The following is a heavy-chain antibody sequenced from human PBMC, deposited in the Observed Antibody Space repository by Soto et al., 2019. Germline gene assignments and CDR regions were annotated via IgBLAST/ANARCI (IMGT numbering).Heavy chain of an antibody. CDR2: IYNSGST. CDR1: GGSISSYY. J-gene: IGHJ4*02. D-gene: IGHD5-12*01. CDR3: AAGGGLPRYY. V-gene: IGHV4-59*01. Sequence: SETLSLTCTVSGGSISSYYWSWIRQPPGKGLEWIGHIYNSGSTSYNSSLKSRVTISVDTSKSQLSLKLSSVTAADTAVYYCAAGGGLPRYYWGQGTLVTVSS.